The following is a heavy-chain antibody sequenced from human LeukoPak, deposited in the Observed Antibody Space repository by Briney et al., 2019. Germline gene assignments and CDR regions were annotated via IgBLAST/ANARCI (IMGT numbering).Heavy chain of an antibody. CDR1: GYTFTSYH. J-gene: IGHJ4*02. Sequence: GASVKVSCKASGYTFTSYHMHWVRQAPGQGLEWMGIINPSGGSTSYAQKFQSRVTMTRDTSTSTVYVELSSLRSEDTAVYYCARGMTTVTTGAALIFGYWGQGTLVTVSS. D-gene: IGHD4-17*01. V-gene: IGHV1-46*01. CDR2: INPSGGST. CDR3: ARGMTTVTTGAALIFGY.